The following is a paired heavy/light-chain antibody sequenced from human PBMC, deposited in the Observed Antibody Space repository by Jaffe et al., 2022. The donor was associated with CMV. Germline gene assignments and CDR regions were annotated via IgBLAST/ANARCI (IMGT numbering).Light chain of an antibody. J-gene: IGKJ3*01. Sequence: DIVMTQTPLSLSVTPGQPASISCKSSQSLLHGYGKTHLDWYVQKPGQSPQLLIYEVSSRFSGVPDRFSGSGSGTDFTLTISRVEAEDVGIYYCMQGIHLPFTFGPGTKVDIK. V-gene: IGKV2-29*02. CDR2: EVS. CDR1: QSLLHGYGKTH. CDR3: MQGIHLPFT.
Heavy chain of an antibody. Sequence: QVQLQQWGAGLLKPSETLSLTCAVYGGSVSGYYWSWIRQPPGKGLEWIGEINQSGSTNYNPSLKSRVSISMDTSKNQFSLKLNSVTAADTAVYYCARMRRCSGTTCNNWFDPWGQGTLVTVSS. CDR3: ARMRRCSGTTCNNWFDP. J-gene: IGHJ5*02. CDR2: INQSGST. D-gene: IGHD2-15*01. CDR1: GGSVSGYY. V-gene: IGHV4-34*01.